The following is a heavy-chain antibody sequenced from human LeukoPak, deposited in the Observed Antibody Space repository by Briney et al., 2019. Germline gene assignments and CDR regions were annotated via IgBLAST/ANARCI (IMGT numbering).Heavy chain of an antibody. CDR3: ARNKREYSSSSGSFDY. Sequence: TSETLSLTCAVYGGSFSGYYWSWIRQHPGKGLEWIGYIYYSGSTYYNPSLKSRVTISVDTSKNQFSLKLSSVTAADTAVYYCARNKREYSSSSGSFDYWGQGTLVTVSS. V-gene: IGHV4-31*11. D-gene: IGHD6-6*01. J-gene: IGHJ4*02. CDR1: GGSFSGYY. CDR2: IYYSGST.